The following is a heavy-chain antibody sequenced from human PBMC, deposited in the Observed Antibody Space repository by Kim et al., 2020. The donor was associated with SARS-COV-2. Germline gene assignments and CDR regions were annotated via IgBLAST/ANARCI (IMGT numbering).Heavy chain of an antibody. V-gene: IGHV2-70*11. D-gene: IGHD3-10*01. CDR2: IDWDDDK. J-gene: IGHJ6*03. Sequence: SGPTLVNPTQTLTLTCTFSGFSLSTSGMCVSWIRQPPGKALEWLARIDWDDDKYYSTSLTTRLTISKDTSKNQVVLTMTNMDPVDTATYYCARTYYYGSGSYYAGYYYYMDVWGKGTTVTVSS. CDR1: GFSLSTSGMC. CDR3: ARTYYYGSGSYYAGYYYYMDV.